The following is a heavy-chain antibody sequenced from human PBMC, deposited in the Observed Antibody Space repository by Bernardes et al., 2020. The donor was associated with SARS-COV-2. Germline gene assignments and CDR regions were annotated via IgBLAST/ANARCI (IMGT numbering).Heavy chain of an antibody. J-gene: IGHJ6*02. V-gene: IGHV3-30*18. Sequence: GCSLSLSCEASGFTFNNFGMHWVRQAPGKGLEWVAVISYEGSIQHYADSVKGRFTISRDSSKNTVYLQMNTLRPEDTAVYYCAKLRSVLWNHPYYNAMDAWGQGTTVTVSS. CDR2: ISYEGSIQ. D-gene: IGHD2-2*01. CDR3: AKLRSVLWNHPYYNAMDA. CDR1: GFTFNNFG.